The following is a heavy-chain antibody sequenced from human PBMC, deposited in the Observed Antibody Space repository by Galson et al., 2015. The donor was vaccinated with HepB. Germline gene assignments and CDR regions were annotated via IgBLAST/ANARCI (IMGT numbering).Heavy chain of an antibody. D-gene: IGHD2-15*01. Sequence: SLRLSCAASTFIFSTYSMNWVRQAPGKGLEWVSYISSGTTTIYYADSVKGRFTISRDNAENSLYLQMNSLRAEDTAVYYCARGELYCRGGSCYTGEFDYWGQGTLLTVSS. J-gene: IGHJ4*02. CDR3: ARGELYCRGGSCYTGEFDY. CDR1: TFIFSTYS. CDR2: ISSGTTTI. V-gene: IGHV3-48*04.